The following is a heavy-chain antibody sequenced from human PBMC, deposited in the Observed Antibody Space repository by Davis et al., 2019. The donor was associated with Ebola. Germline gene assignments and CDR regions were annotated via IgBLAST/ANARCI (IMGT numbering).Heavy chain of an antibody. D-gene: IGHD1-1*01. CDR1: GFTFSSYG. V-gene: IGHV3-33*01. CDR2: IWYDGSNK. Sequence: GESLKISCAASGFTFSSYGMHWVRQAPGKGLEWVAVIWYDGSNKYYADSVKGRFTISRDNAKNSLYLQMNSLRAEDTAVYYCARDASSGTTARAGVRWGQGTLVTVSS. J-gene: IGHJ4*02. CDR3: ARDASSGTTARAGVR.